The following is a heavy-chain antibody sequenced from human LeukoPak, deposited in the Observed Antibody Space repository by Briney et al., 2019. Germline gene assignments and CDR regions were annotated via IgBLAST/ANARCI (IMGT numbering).Heavy chain of an antibody. Sequence: GGSLRLSCAASGFMFSSYAVHWVRQAPGKGLEWVALISYDGSNKYYADSVKGRFTISRDNSKSTLYLQMNSLRPEDTAVYYCARAGYSAYGMDVWGQGTTVTVSS. D-gene: IGHD5-12*01. V-gene: IGHV3-30-3*01. CDR1: GFMFSSYA. CDR2: ISYDGSNK. CDR3: ARAGYSAYGMDV. J-gene: IGHJ6*02.